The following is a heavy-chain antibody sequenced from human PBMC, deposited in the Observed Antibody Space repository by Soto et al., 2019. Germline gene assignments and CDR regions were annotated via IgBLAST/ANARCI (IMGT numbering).Heavy chain of an antibody. Sequence: QITLKESGPTLVKPTQTLTLTCTFSGFSLSTSGVGVGWIRQPPGKALEWLALIYWDDDKRYSPSLKSRLTTIKXTXTNQVVLTMTSMDPVDTATYYCAHAPYSSSWDWFDPWGQGTLVTVSS. V-gene: IGHV2-5*02. CDR1: GFSLSTSGVG. CDR2: IYWDDDK. D-gene: IGHD6-13*01. J-gene: IGHJ5*02. CDR3: AHAPYSSSWDWFDP.